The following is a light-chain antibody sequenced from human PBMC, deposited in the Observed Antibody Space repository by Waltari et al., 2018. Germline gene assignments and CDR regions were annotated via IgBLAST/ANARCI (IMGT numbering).Light chain of an antibody. CDR1: PGISNF. J-gene: IGKJ1*01. CDR3: QQLNSYQWT. V-gene: IGKV1-9*01. Sequence: IQLTQSPPSLSASVGDRVTITCRASPGISNFLAWYQQKPGKAPKLLIYAASTLQRWVPSRFSGSGSGTDFTLTISSLQPEDFATYYCQQLNSYQWTFGQGTKVDIK. CDR2: AAS.